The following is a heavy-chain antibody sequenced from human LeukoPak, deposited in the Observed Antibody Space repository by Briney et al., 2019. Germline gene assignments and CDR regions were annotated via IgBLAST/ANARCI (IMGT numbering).Heavy chain of an antibody. J-gene: IGHJ1*01. D-gene: IGHD3-10*01. CDR3: ANSAAYYGSGRPNPAEYFQH. V-gene: IGHV3-30*02. CDR1: GFTFSSYG. CDR2: IRYDGSNK. Sequence: ETGGSLRLSCAASGFTFSSYGMHWVRQAPGKGLEWVAFIRYDGSNKYYADSVKGRFTISRDNSKNTLYLQMNSLRTEDPAVYYCANSAAYYGSGRPNPAEYFQHWGQGTLVTVSS.